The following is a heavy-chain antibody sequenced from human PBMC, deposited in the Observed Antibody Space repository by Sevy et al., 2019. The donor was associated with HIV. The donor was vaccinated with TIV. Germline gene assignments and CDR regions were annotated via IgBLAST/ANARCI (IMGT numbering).Heavy chain of an antibody. CDR1: GFTFRNAW. CDR2: IKSKTDDGTV. Sequence: GGSLRLSCAASGFTFRNAWMNWVRQVPGKGLEWVGRIKSKTDDGTVDYAAPVKGRFTISRDDSQNTLYLEMSSLKTDDTAVYYCATSLRAVAAPWGDSDYWGQGTLVTVSS. D-gene: IGHD6-19*01. J-gene: IGHJ4*02. V-gene: IGHV3-15*01. CDR3: ATSLRAVAAPWGDSDY.